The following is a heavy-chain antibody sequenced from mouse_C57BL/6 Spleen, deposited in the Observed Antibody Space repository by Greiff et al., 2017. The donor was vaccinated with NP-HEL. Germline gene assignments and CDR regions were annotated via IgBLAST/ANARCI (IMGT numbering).Heavy chain of an antibody. D-gene: IGHD2-1*01. V-gene: IGHV1-82*01. CDR2: IYPGDGDT. CDR3: AREGIYSDYAMDY. J-gene: IGHJ4*01. Sequence: VQLVESGPELVKPGASVKISCKASGYAFSSSWMNWVKQRPGKGLEWIGRIYPGDGDTNYNGKFKGKATLTADKSSSTAYMQLSSLTSEDSAVYFCAREGIYSDYAMDYWGQGTSVTVSS. CDR1: GYAFSSSW.